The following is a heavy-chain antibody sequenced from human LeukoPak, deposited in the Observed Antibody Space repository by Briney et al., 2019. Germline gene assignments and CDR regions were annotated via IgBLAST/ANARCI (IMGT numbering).Heavy chain of an antibody. D-gene: IGHD3-22*01. CDR1: GGTFSSYA. CDR2: IIPIFGTA. J-gene: IGHJ4*02. Sequence: SVKVSCKASGGTFSSYAISWVRQAPGQGLEWMGRIIPIFGTANYAQKFQGRVTITTDEATSTAYMELSSLRSGDTAVYYCASGDYYDSSDFDYWGQGTLVTVSS. V-gene: IGHV1-69*05. CDR3: ASGDYYDSSDFDY.